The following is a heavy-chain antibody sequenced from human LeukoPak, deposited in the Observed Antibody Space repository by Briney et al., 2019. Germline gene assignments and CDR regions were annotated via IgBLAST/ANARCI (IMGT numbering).Heavy chain of an antibody. Sequence: GGSLRLSCTASGFTFGDYAMSWFRQAPGKGLEWVGFIRSKAYGGTTEYAASVKGRFTISRDDSKSIAYLQMNSLKTEDTAVYYCTRDLGAAAGTDNYYYGMDVWGRGTTVTVSS. J-gene: IGHJ6*02. CDR1: GFTFGDYA. CDR3: TRDLGAAAGTDNYYYGMDV. V-gene: IGHV3-49*03. D-gene: IGHD6-13*01. CDR2: IRSKAYGGTT.